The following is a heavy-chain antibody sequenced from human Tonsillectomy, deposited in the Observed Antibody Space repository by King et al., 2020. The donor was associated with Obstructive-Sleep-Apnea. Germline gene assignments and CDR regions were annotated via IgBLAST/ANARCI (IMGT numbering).Heavy chain of an antibody. J-gene: IGHJ4*02. Sequence: VQLVESGGGLVPPGGSLTLSCTASGFTFSRYDMSWVRQAPGKGLEWVSGISGSGERTYYADSVGGRFTIPKDNFKKVVYLQMNSLRVADTAVYYCAKFPQGDNYDSSGFLVRDFDDGGQGAPVAVPS. V-gene: IGHV3-23*04. D-gene: IGHD3-22*01. CDR1: GFTFSRYD. CDR2: ISGSGERT. CDR3: AKFPQGDNYDSSGFLVRDFDD.